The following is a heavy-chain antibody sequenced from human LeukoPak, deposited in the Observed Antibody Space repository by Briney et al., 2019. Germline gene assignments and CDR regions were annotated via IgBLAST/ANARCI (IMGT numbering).Heavy chain of an antibody. CDR1: GFTFSSYS. Sequence: PGGSLRLSCAASGFTFSSYSMNWVRQAPGKGLEWVSSITSSSSYIYYADSVKGRFTISRDNAKNSLYLQMNSLRAEDTAVYYCARAPDGYNDYWGQGTLVTVSS. V-gene: IGHV3-21*01. CDR3: ARAPDGYNDY. D-gene: IGHD5-24*01. CDR2: ITSSSSYI. J-gene: IGHJ4*02.